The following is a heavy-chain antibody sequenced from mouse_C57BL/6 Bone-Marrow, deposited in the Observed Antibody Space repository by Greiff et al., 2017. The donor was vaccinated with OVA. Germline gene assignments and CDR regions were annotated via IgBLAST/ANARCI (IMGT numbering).Heavy chain of an antibody. Sequence: EVMLVESGGGLVQPGGSLSLSCAASGFTFTDYYMSWVRQPPGKALEWLGFIRNKANGYTTEYSASVKGRFTISRDNSQSILYLQMNALRAEDSATYYCARYDGCYLFDYWGQGTTLTVSS. CDR1: GFTFTDYY. D-gene: IGHD2-3*01. V-gene: IGHV7-3*01. J-gene: IGHJ2*01. CDR3: ARYDGCYLFDY. CDR2: IRNKANGYTT.